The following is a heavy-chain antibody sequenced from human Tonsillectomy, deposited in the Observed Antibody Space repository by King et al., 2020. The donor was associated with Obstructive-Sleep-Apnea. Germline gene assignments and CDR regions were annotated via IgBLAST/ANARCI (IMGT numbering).Heavy chain of an antibody. CDR3: ARADDGRYGLDV. J-gene: IGHJ6*02. CDR2: VHFNVST. CDR1: GGSISSYY. V-gene: IGHV4-59*01. D-gene: IGHD1-1*01. Sequence: QLQLQESGPGLVKPSETLSLTCTVSGGSISSYYWTWIRQPPGQGLEWIGNVHFNVSTNYNPSLKSRVTISADTSKNHFFLRLSSATAADTAVYYCARADDGRYGLDVWGQGTTVTVSS.